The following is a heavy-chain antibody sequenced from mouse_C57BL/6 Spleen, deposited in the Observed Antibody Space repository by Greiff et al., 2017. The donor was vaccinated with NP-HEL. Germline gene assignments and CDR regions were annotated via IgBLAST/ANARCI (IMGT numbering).Heavy chain of an antibody. CDR2: ISDGGSYT. J-gene: IGHJ4*01. V-gene: IGHV5-4*01. CDR3: AGDTDGYAMDY. CDR1: GFTFSSYA. Sequence: DVKLVESGGGLVKPGGSLKLSCAASGFTFSSYAMSWVRQTPEKRLEWVATISDGGSYTYYPDNVKGRFTISRDNAKNNLYLQMSHLKSEDTAMYYCAGDTDGYAMDYWGQGTSVTVSS.